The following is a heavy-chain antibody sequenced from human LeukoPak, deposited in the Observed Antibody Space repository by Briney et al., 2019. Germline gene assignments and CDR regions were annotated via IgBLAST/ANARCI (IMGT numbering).Heavy chain of an antibody. CDR1: GFTFSSYG. J-gene: IGHJ4*02. CDR2: IRYDGSNK. D-gene: IGHD5-18*01. V-gene: IGHV3-30*02. CDR3: AKGGGTWIQLWLSPGPAIYFDY. Sequence: GGSLRLSCAASGFTFSSYGMHWVRQAPGKGLEWVAFIRYDGSNKYYADSVKGRFTISRDNSKNTLYLQMNSLRAEDTAVYYCAKGGGTWIQLWLSPGPAIYFDYWGQGTLVTVSS.